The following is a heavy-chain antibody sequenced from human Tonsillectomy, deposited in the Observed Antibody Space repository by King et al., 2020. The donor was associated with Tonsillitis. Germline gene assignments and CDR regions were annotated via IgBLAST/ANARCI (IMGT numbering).Heavy chain of an antibody. CDR3: ARSMDTAMVTGLYYFDY. V-gene: IGHV3-66*01. CDR2: FYSGGST. D-gene: IGHD5-18*01. CDR1: GFTVSNNY. J-gene: IGHJ4*02. Sequence: EVQLVESGGGLVQPGGSLRLSCAVSGFTVSNNYMSWVRQAPGKGLEWGSVFYSGGSTYYADSVKGRFTISRDDSKNTLYLQMNSLRAEDTAVYYCARSMDTAMVTGLYYFDYWGQGTLVTVSS.